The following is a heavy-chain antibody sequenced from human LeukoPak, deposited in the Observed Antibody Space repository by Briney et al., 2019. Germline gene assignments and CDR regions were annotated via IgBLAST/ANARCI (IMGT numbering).Heavy chain of an antibody. J-gene: IGHJ3*02. V-gene: IGHV4-34*01. CDR3: ANALPRRPFDM. CDR1: GEPLRGYY. Sequence: SETLSLICAVSGEPLRGYYWTCARQPPGKGLEWIGEINHSGNTDYNPSLKSRVTISVGTSKSQFSLKLGSVTAADTAVYYCANALPRRPFDMWGQGTVVTVSS. CDR2: INHSGNT.